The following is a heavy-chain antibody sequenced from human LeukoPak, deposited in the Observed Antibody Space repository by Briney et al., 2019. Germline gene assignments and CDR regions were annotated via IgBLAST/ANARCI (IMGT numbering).Heavy chain of an antibody. CDR3: ARDNSVGDSAWWFDP. CDR2: IIPIFGTA. V-gene: IGHV1-69*05. Sequence: ASVKVSCKASGGTFSSYAISWVRQAPGQGLEWMGGIIPIFGTANHAQKFQGRVTMTRDMATSTDYMEVSSLRSEDTAVYYCARDNSVGDSAWWFDPWGQGTLVTVSS. J-gene: IGHJ5*02. D-gene: IGHD5-12*01. CDR1: GGTFSSYA.